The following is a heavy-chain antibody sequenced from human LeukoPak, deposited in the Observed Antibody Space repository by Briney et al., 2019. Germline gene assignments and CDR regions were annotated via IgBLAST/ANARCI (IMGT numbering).Heavy chain of an antibody. Sequence: GGSLRLSCAASGFTFSSYSMNWVRQAPGKGLEWDSSISSSSSSYIYYADSVKGRFTISRDNAKNSLYLHMNSLRAEDTAVFYCARVQFGDYPPYYFDFWGQGTLVTVFS. CDR1: GFTFSSYS. D-gene: IGHD4-17*01. J-gene: IGHJ4*02. CDR3: ARVQFGDYPPYYFDF. V-gene: IGHV3-21*01. CDR2: ISSSSSSYI.